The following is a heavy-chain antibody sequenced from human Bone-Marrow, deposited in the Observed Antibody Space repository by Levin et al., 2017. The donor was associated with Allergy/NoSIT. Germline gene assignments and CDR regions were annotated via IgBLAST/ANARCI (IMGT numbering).Heavy chain of an antibody. D-gene: IGHD3-16*02. Sequence: SETLSLTCTVSGGSISSYYWSWIRQPPGKGLEWIGYIYYSGSTNYNPSLKSRVTISVDTSKNQFSLKLSSVTAADTAVYYCARGPNDYVWGSYLNYWGQGTLVTVSS. V-gene: IGHV4-59*01. CDR1: GGSISSYY. CDR2: IYYSGST. J-gene: IGHJ4*02. CDR3: ARGPNDYVWGSYLNY.